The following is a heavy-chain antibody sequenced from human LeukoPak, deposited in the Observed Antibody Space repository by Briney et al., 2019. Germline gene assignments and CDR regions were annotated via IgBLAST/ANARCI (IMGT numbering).Heavy chain of an antibody. J-gene: IGHJ4*02. Sequence: ASVKVSCKASGYTFTGYYMHWVRQAPGQGLEWMGWINPNSGGTNYAQKFQGRVTMTRDTFTSTAYMELSRLRSDDTAVYYCARVGYYGSGSYYNPYDYWGQGTLVTVSS. CDR1: GYTFTGYY. D-gene: IGHD3-10*01. CDR3: ARVGYYGSGSYYNPYDY. CDR2: INPNSGGT. V-gene: IGHV1-2*02.